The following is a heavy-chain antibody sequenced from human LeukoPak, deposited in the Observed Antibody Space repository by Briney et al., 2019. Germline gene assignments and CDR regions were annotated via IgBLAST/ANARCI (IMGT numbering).Heavy chain of an antibody. Sequence: GGSLRLSCAVSGFTFSDYYMSWIRQAPGKGLEWVSYISSSGSTIYYADSVKGRFTISRDNAKNSLYLQMNSLRAEDTAVYYCARTPYDSSGYYASDYMDVWGKGTTVTVSS. CDR3: ARTPYDSSGYYASDYMDV. V-gene: IGHV3-11*04. D-gene: IGHD3-22*01. CDR1: GFTFSDYY. J-gene: IGHJ6*03. CDR2: ISSSGSTI.